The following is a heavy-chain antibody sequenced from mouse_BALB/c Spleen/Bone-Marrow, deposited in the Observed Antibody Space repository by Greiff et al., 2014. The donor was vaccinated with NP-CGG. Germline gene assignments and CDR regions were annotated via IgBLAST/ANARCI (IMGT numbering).Heavy chain of an antibody. CDR2: VHPGNSDT. V-gene: IGHV1-5*01. D-gene: IGHD2-10*02. CDR1: GYSFTSYW. CDR3: TFLVKEDFAY. Sequence: VQLQQSGTVLARPGASVKMSCKASGYSFTSYWMHWVKQRPGQGLEWIGAVHPGNSDTTYNQKFKGKAKLTAVTSASTAYMELSSLTNEDSAVYYCTFLVKEDFAYWGQGTLVTVSA. J-gene: IGHJ3*01.